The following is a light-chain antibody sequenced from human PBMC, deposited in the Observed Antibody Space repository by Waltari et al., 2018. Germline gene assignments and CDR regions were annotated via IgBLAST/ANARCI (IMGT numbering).Light chain of an antibody. V-gene: IGKV1-39*01. CDR2: TTS. CDR3: QQGDSMPYT. CDR1: QSIRKF. Sequence: DIQMTQSPSSLSASVGYRVTITCRASQSIRKFLNWYHQMPGKAPKLLIYTTSSLKGGVPSRFSGSGSGTESTLTISSLQPEDFGTYFCQQGDSMPYTFGQGTKVEMK. J-gene: IGKJ2*01.